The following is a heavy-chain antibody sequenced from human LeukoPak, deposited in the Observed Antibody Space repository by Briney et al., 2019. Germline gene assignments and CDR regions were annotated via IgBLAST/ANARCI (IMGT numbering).Heavy chain of an antibody. D-gene: IGHD2-2*01. CDR2: ISWNSGSI. V-gene: IGHV3-9*01. J-gene: IGHJ5*02. Sequence: GRSLRLSCAASGFTFDDYAMHWVRQAPGKGLEWVSGISWNSGSIGYADSVKGRFTISRDSAKNSLYLQMNSLRAEDTALYYCAKGDCGSSTSCYGLDPWGQGTLVTVSS. CDR1: GFTFDDYA. CDR3: AKGDCGSSTSCYGLDP.